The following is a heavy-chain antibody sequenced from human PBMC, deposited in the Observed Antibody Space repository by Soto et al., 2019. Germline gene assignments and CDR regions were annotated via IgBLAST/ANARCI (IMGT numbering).Heavy chain of an antibody. D-gene: IGHD3-22*01. Sequence: ASVKVSCKASGYTFTGYYMHWVRQAPGQGLEWMGWINPNSGGTNYAQKFQGWVTMTRDTSISTAYMELSRLRSDDTAVYYCARGFYDSSGYYSSGYFDYCGQGILVTVSS. CDR1: GYTFTGYY. CDR2: INPNSGGT. V-gene: IGHV1-2*04. CDR3: ARGFYDSSGYYSSGYFDY. J-gene: IGHJ4*02.